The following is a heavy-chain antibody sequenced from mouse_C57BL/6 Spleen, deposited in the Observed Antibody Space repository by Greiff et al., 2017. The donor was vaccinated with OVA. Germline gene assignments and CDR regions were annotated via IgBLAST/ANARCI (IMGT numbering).Heavy chain of an antibody. V-gene: IGHV1-52*01. CDR3: ARDLSRGARDY. J-gene: IGHJ4*01. CDR2: LAPSDSAT. CDR1: GSTFPRYW. Sequence: QVQLQQPGAELVRPGSSVKLSCKASGSTFPRYWLHWVKQRPIHGLEWIGNLAPSDSATHYNQNFKDKATWTVDKSSSTAYMQLSSLTAEDSAVYYCARDLSRGARDYWGQGTSVTVSA. D-gene: IGHD6-1*01.